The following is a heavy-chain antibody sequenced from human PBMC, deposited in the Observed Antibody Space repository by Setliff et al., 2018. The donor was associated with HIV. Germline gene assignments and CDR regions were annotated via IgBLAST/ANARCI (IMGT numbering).Heavy chain of an antibody. V-gene: IGHV1-24*01. J-gene: IGHJ4*02. CDR1: GYTLTEVS. CDR2: FDPEDDET. CDR3: ARARKYSSGWYRKDY. D-gene: IGHD6-19*01. Sequence: ASVKVSCKVSGYTLTEVSIHWVRQAPGKGLEWMGGFDPEDDETVYAQKFQGRVTMTEDTSTDTAYMELSSLTSEDTAVYYCARARKYSSGWYRKDYWGQGTLVTVSS.